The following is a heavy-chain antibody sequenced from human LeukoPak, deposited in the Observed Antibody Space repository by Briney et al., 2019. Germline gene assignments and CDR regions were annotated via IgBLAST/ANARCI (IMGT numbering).Heavy chain of an antibody. CDR1: GFTFSSYW. CDR2: IASDGSST. J-gene: IGHJ4*02. Sequence: GGSLILSCAASGFTFSSYWMNWVRQAPGKGLVWVSRIASDGSSTTYADSVKGRFSISRDNAKNTLYLQMNSLRVEDTAVYYCARGRPHGNDYWGQGTLVTVSS. V-gene: IGHV3-74*01. CDR3: ARGRPHGNDY. D-gene: IGHD4-23*01.